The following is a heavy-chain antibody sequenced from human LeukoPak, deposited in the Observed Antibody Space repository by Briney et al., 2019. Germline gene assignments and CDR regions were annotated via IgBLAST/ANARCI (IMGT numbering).Heavy chain of an antibody. CDR3: ARGGRGYEHFDY. J-gene: IGHJ4*02. CDR1: GYTFTSYA. Sequence: ASVKVSCKASGYTFTSYAMHWVRQAPGQRLEWMGWINAGNGNTKYSQKFQGRVTITRDTSASTAYMELSSLRSEDTAVYYCARGGRGYEHFDYWGQGTLVTVSS. D-gene: IGHD5-12*01. CDR2: INAGNGNT. V-gene: IGHV1-3*01.